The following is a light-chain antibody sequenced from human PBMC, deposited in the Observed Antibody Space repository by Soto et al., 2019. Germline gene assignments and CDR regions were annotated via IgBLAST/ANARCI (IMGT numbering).Light chain of an antibody. CDR2: LGS. V-gene: IGKV2-28*01. Sequence: EIVVTQSPLSLPVTPGEPASISCKSSQSLLNSNVYQCLDWYLQKPGQSPQLLIYLGSNRASGVPDRFSGSGSGTDFTLKISRVEAEDVGVYYCMHHLEPPITFGQGTRLEIK. J-gene: IGKJ5*01. CDR3: MHHLEPPIT. CDR1: QSLLNSNVYQC.